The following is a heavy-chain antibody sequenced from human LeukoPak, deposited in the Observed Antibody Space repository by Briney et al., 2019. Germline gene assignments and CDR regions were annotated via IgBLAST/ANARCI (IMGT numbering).Heavy chain of an antibody. J-gene: IGHJ1*01. V-gene: IGHV1-46*01. CDR3: ARGGSSWYRGSFQH. CDR2: INPSGGST. Sequence: ASVKVSCKASGYTFTSYDMHWVRQAPGEGLEWMGIINPSGGSTSYAQIFQGRVTMTRDTSTSTVYMGLSSLRSEDTAVYYCARGGSSWYRGSFQHWGQGTLVTVSS. D-gene: IGHD6-13*01. CDR1: GYTFTSYD.